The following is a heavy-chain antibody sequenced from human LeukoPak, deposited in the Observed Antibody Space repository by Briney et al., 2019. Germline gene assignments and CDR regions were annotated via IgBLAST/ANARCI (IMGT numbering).Heavy chain of an antibody. J-gene: IGHJ4*02. D-gene: IGHD6-13*01. CDR2: IYYSGST. V-gene: IGHV4-59*01. CDR1: GGSISSYY. Sequence: SETLSLTCTVSGGSISSYYWSWIRQPPGKGLEWIGYIYYSGSTNYNPSLKSRVTISVDTSKNQFSLKLSSVTAADTAVYYCARRGVAAGLDYWGQGTLVTVSS. CDR3: ARRGVAAGLDY.